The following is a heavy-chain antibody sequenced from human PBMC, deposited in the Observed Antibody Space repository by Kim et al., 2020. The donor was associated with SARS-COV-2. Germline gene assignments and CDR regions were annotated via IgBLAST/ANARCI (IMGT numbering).Heavy chain of an antibody. CDR2: ISSSSSYT. D-gene: IGHD2-2*01. Sequence: GGSLRLSCAASGFTFSDYYMSWIRQAPGKGLEWVSYISSSSSYTNYADSVKGRFTISRDNAKNSLYLQMNSLRAEDTAVYYCASVYCSSTSCHGGAFDYWGQGTLVTVSS. CDR1: GFTFSDYY. V-gene: IGHV3-11*03. J-gene: IGHJ4*02. CDR3: ASVYCSSTSCHGGAFDY.